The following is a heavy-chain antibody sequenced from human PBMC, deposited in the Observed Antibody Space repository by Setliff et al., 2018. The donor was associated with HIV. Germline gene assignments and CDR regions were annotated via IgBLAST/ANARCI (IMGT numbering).Heavy chain of an antibody. J-gene: IGHJ6*02. CDR3: ARSRTSSGYYGVTGYGMDV. Sequence: PSETLSLTCTVSGGSISSDYWSWIRQPPGKGLEWIGYIYYSGSTNYNPSLKSRVTISVATSKNQFSLKLNSVTTAETAVYYCARSRTSSGYYGVTGYGMDVWGQGTTVT. V-gene: IGHV4-59*01. CDR1: GGSISSDY. D-gene: IGHD3-22*01. CDR2: IYYSGST.